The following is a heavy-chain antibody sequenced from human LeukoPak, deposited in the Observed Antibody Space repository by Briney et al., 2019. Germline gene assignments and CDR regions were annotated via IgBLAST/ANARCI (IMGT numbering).Heavy chain of an antibody. CDR2: ISSSGSTI. CDR1: GFTFSSYE. J-gene: IGHJ4*02. V-gene: IGHV3-48*03. D-gene: IGHD5-18*01. CDR3: ARGGYSYGYTYFDY. Sequence: GSLRLSCAASGFTFSSYEMNWVRQAPGKGLEWVSYISSSGSTIYYADSVKGRFTISRDNAKNSLYLQMNGLRAEDTAVYYCARGGYSYGYTYFDYWGQGTLVTVSS.